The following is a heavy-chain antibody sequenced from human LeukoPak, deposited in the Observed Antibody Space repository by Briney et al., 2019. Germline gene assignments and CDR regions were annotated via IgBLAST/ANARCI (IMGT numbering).Heavy chain of an antibody. V-gene: IGHV4-34*01. J-gene: IGHJ6*02. CDR1: GGSFSGYY. Sequence: SETLSLTCAVYGGSFSGYYWSWIRQPPGKGLEWIGEINHSGSTNYNPSLKSRVTISVDTSKNQFSLKLSSVTAADTAVYYCARGVLLWFGESLYYYYGMDVWGQGTTVTVSS. CDR3: ARGVLLWFGESLYYYYGMDV. D-gene: IGHD3-10*01. CDR2: INHSGST.